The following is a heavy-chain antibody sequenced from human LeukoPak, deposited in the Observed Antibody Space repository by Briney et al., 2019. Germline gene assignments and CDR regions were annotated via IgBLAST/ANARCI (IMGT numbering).Heavy chain of an antibody. Sequence: GGSLRLSCVASGFTFSSYWMSWVRQAPGKGLEWVANINQDGSEKYDVDSAKGRFTISRDNAKNSLYLQMNSLRAEDTAVYYCAKGFYVSDPEDYWGQGTLVTVSS. V-gene: IGHV3-7*03. D-gene: IGHD3-16*01. J-gene: IGHJ4*02. CDR2: INQDGSEK. CDR1: GFTFSSYW. CDR3: AKGFYVSDPEDY.